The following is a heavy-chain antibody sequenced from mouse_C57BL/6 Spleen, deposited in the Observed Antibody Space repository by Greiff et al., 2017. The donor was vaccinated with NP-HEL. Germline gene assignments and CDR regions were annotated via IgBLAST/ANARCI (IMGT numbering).Heavy chain of an antibody. CDR3: ARCPHHYDYDGAWFAY. CDR2: INPNNGGT. CDR1: GYTFTDYH. V-gene: IGHV1-22*01. Sequence: EVQLQQSGPELVKPGASVKMSCKASGYTFTDYHMHWVKQSHGKSLEWIGYINPNNGGTSYNQKFKGKATLTVNKSSSTAYMELRSLTSEDSAVYYCARCPHHYDYDGAWFAYWGQGTLVTVSA. J-gene: IGHJ3*01. D-gene: IGHD2-4*01.